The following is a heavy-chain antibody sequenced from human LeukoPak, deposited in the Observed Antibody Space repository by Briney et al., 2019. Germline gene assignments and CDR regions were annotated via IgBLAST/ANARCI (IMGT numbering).Heavy chain of an antibody. CDR2: INPNSGNT. D-gene: IGHD3-16*01. V-gene: IGHV1-8*01. Sequence: VASVKVSCTASGYTFTSYDINWVRQATGQGLEWMGWINPNSGNTGYTQKFQGRVTMTRNTSLSTAYMELTSLKSEDTAVYYCARSLGTYWGKDFLNWFDPWGQGTLVTVSS. J-gene: IGHJ5*02. CDR1: GYTFTSYD. CDR3: ARSLGTYWGKDFLNWFDP.